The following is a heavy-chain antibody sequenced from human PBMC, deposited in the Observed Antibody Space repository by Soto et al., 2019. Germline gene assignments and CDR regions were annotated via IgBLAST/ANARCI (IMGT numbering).Heavy chain of an antibody. Sequence: PSETLSLTCAVSGGSISSGGYSWSWIRQPPGKGLEWIGYIYHSGSTYYNPSLKSRVTISVDRSKNQFSLKLSSVTAADTAVYYCARGGNYYDSSGYYPFDYWGQGTLVTVSS. V-gene: IGHV4-30-2*01. CDR1: GGSISSGGYS. J-gene: IGHJ4*02. D-gene: IGHD3-22*01. CDR2: IYHSGST. CDR3: ARGGNYYDSSGYYPFDY.